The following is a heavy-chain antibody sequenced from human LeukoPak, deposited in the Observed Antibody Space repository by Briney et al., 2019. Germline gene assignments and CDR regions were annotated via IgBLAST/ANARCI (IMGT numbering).Heavy chain of an antibody. V-gene: IGHV3-72*01. D-gene: IGHD6-13*01. J-gene: IGHJ4*02. CDR2: IRNKANSYTT. CDR3: ARGGSSSSWYPFDY. CDR1: GFTFSDHY. Sequence: GGSLRLSCAASGFTFSDHYMDWVRQAPGKGLKWVGRIRNKANSYTTEYAASVKGRFTISGDDSKNSLYLQMNSLKTEDTAVYYCARGGSSSSWYPFDYWGQGTLVTVSS.